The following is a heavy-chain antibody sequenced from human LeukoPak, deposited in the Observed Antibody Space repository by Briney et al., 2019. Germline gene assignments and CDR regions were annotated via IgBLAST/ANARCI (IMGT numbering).Heavy chain of an antibody. D-gene: IGHD5-12*01. J-gene: IGHJ4*02. V-gene: IGHV4-59*01. Sequence: SEALSLTCTVSGGSISSYYWSWIRQPPGKGLEWIGYIYYSGSTNYNPSLKSRVTISVDTSKNQFSLKLSSVTAADTAVYYCARGSYSGYDFDYWGQGTLVTVSS. CDR2: IYYSGST. CDR3: ARGSYSGYDFDY. CDR1: GGSISSYY.